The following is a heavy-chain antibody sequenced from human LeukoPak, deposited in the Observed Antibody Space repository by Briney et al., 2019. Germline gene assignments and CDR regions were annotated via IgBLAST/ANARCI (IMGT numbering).Heavy chain of an antibody. CDR3: AKIGGGHFDY. Sequence: GGSLRLSCAASGFTFSSYGMHWVRQAPGKGLEWVAVISYDGSNKYYADSVKGRFTISRDNSKNTLYLQMNSLRAEDTAVYYCAKIGGGHFDYWGQGTLVTVSS. CDR1: GFTFSSYG. J-gene: IGHJ4*02. CDR2: ISYDGSNK. V-gene: IGHV3-30*18. D-gene: IGHD2-15*01.